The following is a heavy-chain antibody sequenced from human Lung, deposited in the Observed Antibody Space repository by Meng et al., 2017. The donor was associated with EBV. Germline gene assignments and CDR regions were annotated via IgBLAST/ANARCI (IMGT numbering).Heavy chain of an antibody. V-gene: IGHV7-4-1*02. CDR1: AYPFTSYA. J-gene: IGHJ4*02. Sequence: VQVGFELNPPGASVKVSCSPSAYPFTSYAINWVGQAPGQGPDWMGWIDPNTGNPTYDQGFTERFVFSLDTSVSTAYLQINSLRADDTAVYYCARDSPLDGYSLLDYWGQGTLVTVSS. CDR3: ARDSPLDGYSLLDY. CDR2: IDPNTGNP. D-gene: IGHD5-24*01.